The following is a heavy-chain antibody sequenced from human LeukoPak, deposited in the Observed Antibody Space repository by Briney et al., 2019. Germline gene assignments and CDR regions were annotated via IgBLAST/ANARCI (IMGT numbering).Heavy chain of an antibody. D-gene: IGHD3-22*01. CDR1: GYTFTSYG. CDR3: ARVPYYDSSGYRLDYYYYMDV. Sequence: ASVKVSCKASGYTFTSYGISWVRQAPGQGLEWMGWISAYNGNTNYAQKLQGRVTMITDTSTSTAYMELRSLRSDDTAVYYCARVPYYDSSGYRLDYYYYMDVWAKGPRSPSP. CDR2: ISAYNGNT. V-gene: IGHV1-18*01. J-gene: IGHJ6*03.